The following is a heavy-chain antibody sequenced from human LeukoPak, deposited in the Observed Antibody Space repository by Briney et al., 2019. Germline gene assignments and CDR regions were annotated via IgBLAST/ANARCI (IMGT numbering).Heavy chain of an antibody. CDR1: GYTFNSYG. CDR2: ISAYNSNT. J-gene: IGHJ4*02. V-gene: IGHV1-18*01. CDR3: ARDYYYDSSGYYEGDY. D-gene: IGHD3-22*01. Sequence: ASVKVSCKASGYTFNSYGINWVRQAPGQGLEWMGWISAYNSNTNYAQKLQGRVTMTTDKSTTTAYMELRGLRSDDTAVYYCARDYYYDSSGYYEGDYWGQGTLVTVSS.